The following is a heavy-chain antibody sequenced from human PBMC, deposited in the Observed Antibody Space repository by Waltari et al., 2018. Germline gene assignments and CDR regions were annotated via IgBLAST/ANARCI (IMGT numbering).Heavy chain of an antibody. CDR2: YVPEDGET. J-gene: IGHJ5*02. CDR3: ATDHYRQSGYDS. Sequence: QVQLVQSGAEVKKPGASVKVSCKVSGYPLTESPMHWVRQAPGKGLEWMGGYVPEDGETIYAQSFQGRVAMTEDSSTDTAYMELTSLTSEDTAVYYCATDHYRQSGYDSWGQGTLVTVSS. D-gene: IGHD5-12*01. V-gene: IGHV1-24*01. CDR1: GYPLTESP.